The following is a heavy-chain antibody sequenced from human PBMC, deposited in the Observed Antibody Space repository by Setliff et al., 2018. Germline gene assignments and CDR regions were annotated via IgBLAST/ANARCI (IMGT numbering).Heavy chain of an antibody. J-gene: IGHJ6*02. V-gene: IGHV1-18*01. Sequence: ASVKVSCKASGYTFTTYGISWARQAPGQGLEWMGWISADNGNTNYAQNLQGRVTMTTDTSTSTAYMELRSLRSDDTAIYYCARVRKNDDSNNWYGASYYSYHYAMDVWGLGTTVTVSS. D-gene: IGHD6-13*01. CDR3: ARVRKNDDSNNWYGASYYSYHYAMDV. CDR2: ISADNGNT. CDR1: GYTFTTYG.